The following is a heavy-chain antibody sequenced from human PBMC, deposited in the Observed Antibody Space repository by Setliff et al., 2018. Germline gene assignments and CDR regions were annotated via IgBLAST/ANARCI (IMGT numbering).Heavy chain of an antibody. J-gene: IGHJ4*02. V-gene: IGHV4-39*01. Sequence: PSETLSLTCTVSGGSITSGRYYWGWIRQPPGQGLEWIASIHYSENTYYNPSLKTRVTISVDTSKNQFSLKLSFVTAADTAVYYCARHPSSGSYYGGSKFYFDDWGPGILVTVSS. D-gene: IGHD1-26*01. CDR2: IHYSENT. CDR3: ARHPSSGSYYGGSKFYFDD. CDR1: GGSITSGRYY.